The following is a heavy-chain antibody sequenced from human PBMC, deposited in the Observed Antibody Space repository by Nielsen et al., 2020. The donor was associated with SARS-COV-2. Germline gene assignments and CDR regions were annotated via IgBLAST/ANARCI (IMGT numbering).Heavy chain of an antibody. D-gene: IGHD2-2*01. CDR2: ISSSSSTI. Sequence: GGSLRLSCAASGFTFSSYSMNWVRQAPGKGLEWVSYISSSSSTIYYADSVKGRFTISRDNAKNSLYLQMNSLRAEDTAVYYCARDDCSSTSCYWPRYYYYMDVWGKGTTVTVSS. CDR3: ARDDCSSTSCYWPRYYYYMDV. CDR1: GFTFSSYS. V-gene: IGHV3-48*01. J-gene: IGHJ6*03.